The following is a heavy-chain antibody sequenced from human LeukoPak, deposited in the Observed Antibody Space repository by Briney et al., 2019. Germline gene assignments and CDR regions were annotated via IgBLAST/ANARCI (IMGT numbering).Heavy chain of an antibody. V-gene: IGHV3-30*18. CDR1: GFTFSSYG. J-gene: IGHJ6*02. CDR3: AKDRFGGNFRHYYYYGMDV. CDR2: ISYDGSNK. D-gene: IGHD4-23*01. Sequence: GRSLRLSCAASGFTFSSYGMHWVRQAPGKGLEWVAVISYDGSNKYYADSVKGRFAISRDNSKNTLYLQMNSLRAEDTAVYYCAKDRFGGNFRHYYYYGMDVWGQGTTVTVSS.